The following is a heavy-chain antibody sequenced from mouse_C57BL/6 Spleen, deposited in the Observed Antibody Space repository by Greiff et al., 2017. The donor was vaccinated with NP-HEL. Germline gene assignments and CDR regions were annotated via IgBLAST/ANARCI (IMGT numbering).Heavy chain of an antibody. CDR3: ANFYYGSSGGFAY. Sequence: VKVVESGAELARPGASVKLSCKASGYTFTSYGISWVKQRTGQGLEWIGEIYPRSGNTYYNEKFKGKATLTADKSSSTAYMELRSLTSEDSAVYFCANFYYGSSGGFAYWGQGTLVTVSA. CDR1: GYTFTSYG. V-gene: IGHV1-81*01. J-gene: IGHJ3*01. CDR2: IYPRSGNT. D-gene: IGHD1-1*01.